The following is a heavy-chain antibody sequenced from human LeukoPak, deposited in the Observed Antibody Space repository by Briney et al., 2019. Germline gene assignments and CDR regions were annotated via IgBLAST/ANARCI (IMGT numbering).Heavy chain of an antibody. CDR2: INPNSGST. CDR3: ARIGKQLNWFDP. J-gene: IGHJ5*02. CDR1: GYTFTGYY. D-gene: IGHD6-13*01. Sequence: ASVKVSCKASGYTFTGYYIHWVRQAPGQGLEWMGWINPNSGSTNYAQKFQGRVTMTRDTSFSTAYMELSRLSSDDTAVYYCARIGKQLNWFDPWGQGPLVTVST. V-gene: IGHV1-2*02.